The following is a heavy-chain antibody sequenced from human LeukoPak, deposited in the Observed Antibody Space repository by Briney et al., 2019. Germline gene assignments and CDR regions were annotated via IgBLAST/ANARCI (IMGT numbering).Heavy chain of an antibody. CDR2: IYYSGST. CDR1: GGSINSSSHY. Sequence: SETLSLTCAVSGGSINSSSHYWGWIRQPPGKGLEWIGSIYYSGSTYYNPSLESRVTISVDTSKNQFSLKLSSVPAADTAVYYCAREVVRGVVDYWGQGTLVTVSS. D-gene: IGHD3-10*01. V-gene: IGHV4-39*02. CDR3: AREVVRGVVDY. J-gene: IGHJ4*02.